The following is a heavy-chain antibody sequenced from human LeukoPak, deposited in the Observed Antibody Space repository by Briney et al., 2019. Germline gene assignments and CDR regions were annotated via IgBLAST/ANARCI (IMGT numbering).Heavy chain of an antibody. CDR3: AKDIAAAGYNWFDP. J-gene: IGHJ5*02. V-gene: IGHV3-30-3*01. CDR2: ISYDGSNK. D-gene: IGHD6-13*01. CDR1: GFTFSSYA. Sequence: GRSLRLSCAASGFTFSSYAMHWVRQAPGKGLEWVAVISYDGSNKYYADSVKGRFTISRDNAKNSLYLQMNSLRAEDTALYYCAKDIAAAGYNWFDPWGQGTLVTVSS.